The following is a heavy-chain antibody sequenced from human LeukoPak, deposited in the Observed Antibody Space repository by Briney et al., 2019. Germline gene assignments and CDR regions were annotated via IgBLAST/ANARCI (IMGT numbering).Heavy chain of an antibody. D-gene: IGHD6-19*01. J-gene: IGHJ6*02. CDR3: AREAGTGDYYYGMDV. V-gene: IGHV3-30-3*01. Sequence: GRSLRLSCAASGFTFSSYAMHWVRQAPGKGLEWVAVISHDGSNKYYADSVKGRFTISRDNSKNTLYLQMNSLRAEDTAVYYCAREAGTGDYYYGMDVWGQGTTVTVSS. CDR2: ISHDGSNK. CDR1: GFTFSSYA.